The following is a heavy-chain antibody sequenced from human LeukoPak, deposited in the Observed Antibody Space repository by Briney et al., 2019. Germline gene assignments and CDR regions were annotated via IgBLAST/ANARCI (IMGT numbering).Heavy chain of an antibody. CDR2: INHSGST. CDR3: ARAALRWFGDPGLDY. CDR1: GGSFSGYY. Sequence: SETLSLACAVYGGSFSGYYWGWIRQPPGKGLEWIGEINHSGSTNYNPSLKSRVTISVDTSKNQFSLKLSSVTAADTAVYYCARAALRWFGDPGLDYWGQGTLVTVSS. D-gene: IGHD3-10*01. J-gene: IGHJ4*02. V-gene: IGHV4-34*01.